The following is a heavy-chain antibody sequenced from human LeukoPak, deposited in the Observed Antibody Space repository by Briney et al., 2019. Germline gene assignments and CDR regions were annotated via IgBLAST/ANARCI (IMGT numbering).Heavy chain of an antibody. V-gene: IGHV3-43D*03. D-gene: IGHD3-10*01. CDR1: GFTFDDYV. J-gene: IGHJ4*02. CDR3: AKVAKYYYGSETYYFFDY. CDR2: ISWDGGNT. Sequence: GGSLRLSCAASGFTFDDYVMHWVRQAPGKGLEWVSLISWDGGNTYYGDSVKGRFTISRDNAKNSLYLQMNSLRVEDTAVYYCAKVAKYYYGSETYYFFDYWGQGTLVTASS.